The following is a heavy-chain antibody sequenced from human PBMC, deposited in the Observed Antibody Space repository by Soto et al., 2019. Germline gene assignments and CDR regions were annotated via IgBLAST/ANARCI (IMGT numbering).Heavy chain of an antibody. Sequence: GSQTLSCAASGFTFSDHYMAWFRQTPERGLEWLPYISHRSLTIYHARSVKDRFTISRDDATDSIYLQMNNLRVEDTAVYFCARGGGSSPFDYWGQGTVVTVSS. CDR2: ISHRSLTI. V-gene: IGHV3-11*01. J-gene: IGHJ4*02. D-gene: IGHD6-6*01. CDR3: ARGGGSSPFDY. CDR1: GFTFSDHY.